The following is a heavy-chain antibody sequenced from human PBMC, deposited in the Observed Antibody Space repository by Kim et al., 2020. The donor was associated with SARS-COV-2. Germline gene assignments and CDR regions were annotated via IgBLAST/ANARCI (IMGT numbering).Heavy chain of an antibody. CDR1: GGTFSSYA. CDR2: IIPIFGTA. CDR3: ARGGLGFWSGYYSDYYYGMDV. J-gene: IGHJ6*02. D-gene: IGHD3-3*01. Sequence: SVKVSCKASGGTFSSYAISWVRQAPGQGLEWMGGIIPIFGTANYAQKFQGRVTITADESTSTAYMELSSLRSEDTAVYYCARGGLGFWSGYYSDYYYGMDVWGQGTTVTVSS. V-gene: IGHV1-69*13.